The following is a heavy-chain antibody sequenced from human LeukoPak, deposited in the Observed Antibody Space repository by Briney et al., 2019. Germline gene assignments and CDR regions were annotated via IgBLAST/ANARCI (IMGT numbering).Heavy chain of an antibody. CDR1: GYTFTSYD. J-gene: IGHJ6*03. Sequence: ASVKVSCKASGYTFTSYDINWVRQATGQGLEWMGWMNPNSGNTGYAQKFQGRVTITRNTSISTAYMELSSLRPEDSAVYYCAKDPKYCGTRSCDSYFYHMDVWGKGTTVTVSS. V-gene: IGHV1-8*03. CDR2: MNPNSGNT. D-gene: IGHD2-21*01. CDR3: AKDPKYCGTRSCDSYFYHMDV.